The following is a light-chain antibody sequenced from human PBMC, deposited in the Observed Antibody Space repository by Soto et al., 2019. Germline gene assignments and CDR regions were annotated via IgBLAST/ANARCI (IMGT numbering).Light chain of an antibody. CDR1: RDIGND. V-gene: IGKV1-6*01. J-gene: IGKJ3*01. CDR2: AAS. Sequence: AIQMTQSPSSLSASVGDRVTITCRASRDIGNDLGWYQQKPGKAPKHLIFAASNLQSGVPSRFSGGGSGTDFTLTISSLQADDFATYYCLQHNSYPLTFGPGTKVDIK. CDR3: LQHNSYPLT.